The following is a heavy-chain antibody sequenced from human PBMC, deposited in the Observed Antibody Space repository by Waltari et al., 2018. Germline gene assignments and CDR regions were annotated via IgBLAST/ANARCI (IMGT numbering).Heavy chain of an antibody. Sequence: QVQLQESGPGLVKPSETLSLTCTVSGYSISSGYYWGWIRPPPGKGLEWIGSIYPSGSTYYNPSLKSRVTISVDTSKNQFSLKLSSVTAADTAVYYCARDQGRYSSGWYSRWGQGTLVTVSS. V-gene: IGHV4-38-2*02. J-gene: IGHJ4*02. CDR2: IYPSGST. CDR1: GYSISSGYY. D-gene: IGHD6-19*01. CDR3: ARDQGRYSSGWYSR.